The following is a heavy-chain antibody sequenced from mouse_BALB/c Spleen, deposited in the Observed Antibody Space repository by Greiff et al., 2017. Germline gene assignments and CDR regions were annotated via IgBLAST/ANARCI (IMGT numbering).Heavy chain of an antibody. D-gene: IGHD1-1*02. CDR1: GFTFSSYT. Sequence: EVQGVESGGGLVQPGGSLKLSCAASGFTFSSYTMSWVRQTPEKRLEWVAYISNGGGSTYYPDTVKGRFTISRDNAKNTLYLQMSSLKSEDTAMYYCARHNYYGNYLDYWGQGTTLTVSS. CDR3: ARHNYYGNYLDY. J-gene: IGHJ2*01. CDR2: ISNGGGST. V-gene: IGHV5-12-2*01.